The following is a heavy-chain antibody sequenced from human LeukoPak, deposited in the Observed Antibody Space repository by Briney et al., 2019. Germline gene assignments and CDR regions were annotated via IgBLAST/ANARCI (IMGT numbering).Heavy chain of an antibody. D-gene: IGHD3-22*01. V-gene: IGHV1-2*06. CDR1: AYTFTDYY. CDR2: INPNTGVT. J-gene: IGHJ4*02. Sequence: ASVKVSCKASAYTFTDYYIHWVRQAPGQGLEWMGRINPNTGVTDYAQIFKGRVTMTRDTSISTAYMELSRLGSDDTAVYYCARSSPTYYFDSSGYYYGDYWGQGTLVTVSS. CDR3: ARSSPTYYFDSSGYYYGDY.